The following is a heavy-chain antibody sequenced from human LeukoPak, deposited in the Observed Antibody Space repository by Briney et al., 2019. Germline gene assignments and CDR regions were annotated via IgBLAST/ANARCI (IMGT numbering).Heavy chain of an antibody. CDR3: ARVPYDSSGYYYGYYLDY. CDR2: INPSGGST. V-gene: IGHV1-46*01. Sequence: ASVKVSCKASGYTFSSYYMHWVRQAPGHGLEWMGIINPSGGSTGYAQKFQGRVTMTRDTSTSTVYMELSSLRFEDTAVYYCARVPYDSSGYYYGYYLDYWGQGTLVTVSS. J-gene: IGHJ4*02. D-gene: IGHD3-22*01. CDR1: GYTFSSYY.